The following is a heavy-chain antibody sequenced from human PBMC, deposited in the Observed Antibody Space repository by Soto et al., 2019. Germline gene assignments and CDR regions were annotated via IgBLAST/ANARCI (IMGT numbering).Heavy chain of an antibody. Sequence: GGSLRLSCAASGFTFSSYVMSWVRQAPGKGLEWVSAISGSGGNTYYADSVKGRFTISRDNSKNTLFLQMNSLRAEDTALYFCAKEMGDYYDSSGTWFDPWGQGTLVTVSS. D-gene: IGHD3-22*01. J-gene: IGHJ5*02. CDR1: GFTFSSYV. CDR2: ISGSGGNT. V-gene: IGHV3-23*01. CDR3: AKEMGDYYDSSGTWFDP.